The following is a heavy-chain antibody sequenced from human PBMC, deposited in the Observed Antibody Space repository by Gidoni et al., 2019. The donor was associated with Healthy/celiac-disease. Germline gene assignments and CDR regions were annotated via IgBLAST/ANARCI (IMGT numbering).Heavy chain of an antibody. J-gene: IGHJ3*02. CDR3: ARDRRGYSSGWYPLDAFDI. V-gene: IGHV1-18*01. D-gene: IGHD6-19*01. CDR2: ISAYNGNT. Sequence: QVQLVQSGAEVKKPGASVKVSCKASVYTFPSYGIRWVRQAPGQGLEWMGWISAYNGNTNYAQKLQGRVTMTTDTSTSTAYMVLRSLRSDDTAVYYCARDRRGYSSGWYPLDAFDIWGQATMVTVSS. CDR1: VYTFPSYG.